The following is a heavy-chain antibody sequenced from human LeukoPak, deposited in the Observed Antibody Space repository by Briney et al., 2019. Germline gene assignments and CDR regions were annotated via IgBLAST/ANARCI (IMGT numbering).Heavy chain of an antibody. V-gene: IGHV3-23*01. CDR3: ARDGSGWCPDY. CDR2: ISGGGSST. D-gene: IGHD6-19*01. J-gene: IGHJ4*02. Sequence: GGSLRLSCTASGFRFSNYAMNWVRQAPGKGLKWVSVISGGGSSTNYADSVKGRFTISRENSKNTLYLQMNSLRAEDTAVYYCARDGSGWCPDYWGQGTLVTVSS. CDR1: GFRFSNYA.